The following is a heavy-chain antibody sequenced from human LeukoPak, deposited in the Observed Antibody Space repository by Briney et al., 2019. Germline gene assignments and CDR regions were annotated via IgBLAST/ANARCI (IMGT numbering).Heavy chain of an antibody. CDR2: IYTSGST. Sequence: GSLRLSCAASGFIFSSYAMSWIRQPAGKGLEWIGRIYTSGSTNYNPSLKSRVTMSVDTSKNQFSLKLSSVTATDTAVYYCARGVSSSWRGNWFDPWGQGTLVTVSS. V-gene: IGHV4-4*07. CDR3: ARGVSSSWRGNWFDP. CDR1: GFIFSSYA. D-gene: IGHD6-13*01. J-gene: IGHJ5*02.